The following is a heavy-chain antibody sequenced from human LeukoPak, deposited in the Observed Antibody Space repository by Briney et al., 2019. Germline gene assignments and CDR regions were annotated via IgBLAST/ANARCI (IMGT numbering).Heavy chain of an antibody. V-gene: IGHV3-74*01. Sequence: GGSLRLSCAASGFTFSSYWVHWVRQAPGKGLVWVSPINSDGSSTSYADSVKGRSTVSRDDAKNSLYLQMNSLRAEDTALYYCARDLRGRGWYFDLWGRGTLVTVSS. J-gene: IGHJ2*01. CDR2: INSDGSST. CDR3: ARDLRGRGWYFDL. D-gene: IGHD3-10*01. CDR1: GFTFSSYW.